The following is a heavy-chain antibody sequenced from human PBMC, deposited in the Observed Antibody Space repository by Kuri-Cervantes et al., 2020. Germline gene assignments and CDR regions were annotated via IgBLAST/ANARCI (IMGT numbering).Heavy chain of an antibody. D-gene: IGHD6-6*01. V-gene: IGHV3-33*08. Sequence: LSLTCAASGFTFSSYAMHWVRQAPGKGLEWVAVIWYDGSNKYYADSVKGRFTISRDNSKNTLYLRMNSLRAEDTAVYYCARGSSSFDYWGQGTLVTVSS. CDR3: ARGSSSFDY. CDR1: GFTFSSYA. J-gene: IGHJ4*02. CDR2: IWYDGSNK.